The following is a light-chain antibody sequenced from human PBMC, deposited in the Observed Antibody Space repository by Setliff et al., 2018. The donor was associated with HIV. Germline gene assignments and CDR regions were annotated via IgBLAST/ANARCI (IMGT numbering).Light chain of an antibody. CDR3: QSYDSSLSGYV. CDR1: SSDVGGYDF. V-gene: IGLV2-14*01. J-gene: IGLJ1*01. CDR2: EVS. Sequence: QSALAQPASVSGSPGQSITISCTGTSSDVGGYDFVSWYQQHPGKAPKLMIYEVSNRPSGVSTRFSGSKSGNTASLTISGLQAEDEADYFCQSYDSSLSGYVFGTGTKVTVL.